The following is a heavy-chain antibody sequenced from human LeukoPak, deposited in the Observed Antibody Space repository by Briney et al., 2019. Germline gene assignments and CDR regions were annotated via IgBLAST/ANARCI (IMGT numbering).Heavy chain of an antibody. CDR1: GYTFTGYY. Sequence: ASVKVSCKASGYTFTGYYMHWVRQAPGQGLEWMGWINPNSGGTNYAQKFQGRVTMTRDTSISTAYMELSRLRSDDTAVYYCARGVTGTTPYYYYYMDVWGKGTTVTVSS. V-gene: IGHV1-2*02. D-gene: IGHD1-7*01. CDR3: ARGVTGTTPYYYYYMDV. CDR2: INPNSGGT. J-gene: IGHJ6*03.